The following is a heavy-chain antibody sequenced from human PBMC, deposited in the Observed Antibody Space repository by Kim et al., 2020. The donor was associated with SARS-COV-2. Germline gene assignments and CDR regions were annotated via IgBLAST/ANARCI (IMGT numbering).Heavy chain of an antibody. J-gene: IGHJ4*02. Sequence: SETLSLTCTVSGGSISNSNFYWGWIRQPPGQGLEWIGSFYHSGSTYFNLSLKSRVTISVDTSKNQFSLKLTSVTAADTAAYYCARQRGTYQLRDFDYWGQGTLVTVSS. D-gene: IGHD4-17*01. CDR1: GGSISNSNFY. V-gene: IGHV4-39*01. CDR2: FYHSGST. CDR3: ARQRGTYQLRDFDY.